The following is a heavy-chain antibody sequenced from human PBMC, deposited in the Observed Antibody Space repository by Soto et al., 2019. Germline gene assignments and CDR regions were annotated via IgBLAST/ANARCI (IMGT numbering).Heavy chain of an antibody. CDR1: GFSFNNFG. J-gene: IGHJ5*02. Sequence: GGSLRLSCAASGFSFNNFGIHWVRQAPGKGLEWVAIVWYDGNHRFYADSVKGRFSISRDSSNNTVYLQMNSLRVEDTAPFYYCLRLSHRCGAYSRGFDPWGQGPTVTAS. CDR3: CLRLSHRCGAYSRGFDP. V-gene: IGHV3-33*01. D-gene: IGHD2-21*01. CDR2: VWYDGNHR.